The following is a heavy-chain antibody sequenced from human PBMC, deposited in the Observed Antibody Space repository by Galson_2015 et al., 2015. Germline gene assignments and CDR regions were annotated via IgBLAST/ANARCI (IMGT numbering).Heavy chain of an antibody. Sequence: SVKVSCKASGYTFTSYGISWVRQAPGQGLEWMGWISAYNGNTSYAQKLQGRVTMTTDTSTSTAYMELRSLRSDDTAVYYCAREALWDSYGSGASGYSGQETLVPVSS. J-gene: IGHJ4*02. CDR2: ISAYNGNT. CDR3: AREALWDSYGSGASGY. D-gene: IGHD3-10*01. CDR1: GYTFTSYG. V-gene: IGHV1-18*04.